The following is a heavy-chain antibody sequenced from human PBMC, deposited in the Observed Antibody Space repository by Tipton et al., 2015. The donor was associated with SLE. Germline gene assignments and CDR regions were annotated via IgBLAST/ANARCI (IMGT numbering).Heavy chain of an antibody. V-gene: IGHV3-7*01. Sequence: GLVKPSETLSLTCSISDDSIITHYWSWIRQSPGKGLEWVANMKPDGSERYYVGSVKGRFTISRDNAKNTVFLQMNNLRADDTAVYYCARDITGYSYGWYAIDRWGQGTLVTVSS. D-gene: IGHD6-19*01. J-gene: IGHJ5*02. CDR1: DDSIITHY. CDR3: ARDITGYSYGWYAIDR. CDR2: MKPDGSER.